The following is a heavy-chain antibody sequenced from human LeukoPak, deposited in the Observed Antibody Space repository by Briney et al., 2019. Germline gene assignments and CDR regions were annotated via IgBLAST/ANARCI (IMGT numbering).Heavy chain of an antibody. V-gene: IGHV1-2*02. CDR1: GYTFTDYY. Sequence: EASVKVSCKVSGYTFTDYYMHWVQQAPGKGLEWMGWINPNSGGTNYAQKFQGRVTMTRDTSISTAYMELSRLRSDDTAVYYCAVEYSSGWTFDYWGQGTLVTVSS. CDR2: INPNSGGT. CDR3: AVEYSSGWTFDY. D-gene: IGHD6-19*01. J-gene: IGHJ4*02.